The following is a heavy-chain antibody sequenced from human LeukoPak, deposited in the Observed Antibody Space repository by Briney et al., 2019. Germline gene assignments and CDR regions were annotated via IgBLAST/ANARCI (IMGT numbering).Heavy chain of an antibody. CDR3: AGTAWRITIFTF. V-gene: IGHV3-21*01. Sequence: GGSLRLSCAASGFTFSSYSMNWVRQAPGKGLEWVSSISSSSSYIYYADSVKGRFTISRDNAKNSLYLQMNSLRAEDTAVYYCAGTAWRITIFTFWGQGTLVTVSS. D-gene: IGHD3-3*01. CDR1: GFTFSSYS. CDR2: ISSSSSYI. J-gene: IGHJ4*02.